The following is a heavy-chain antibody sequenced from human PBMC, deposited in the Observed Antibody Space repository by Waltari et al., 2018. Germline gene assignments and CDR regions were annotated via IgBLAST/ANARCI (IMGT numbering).Heavy chain of an antibody. CDR2: IRNKVNSHTT. Sequence: EVQLVESGGGLVQPGGSLRLSCAASGFTFSDHFRAGCRQAPGKGLEWVGRIRNKVNSHTTEYAASVKGRFTISRDDSKNSLYVQMNSLKTEDTAMYYCVRKGAVTSYYYSLDVWGQGTTVTVSS. CDR1: GFTFSDHF. D-gene: IGHD4-4*01. V-gene: IGHV3-72*01. CDR3: VRKGAVTSYYYSLDV. J-gene: IGHJ6*02.